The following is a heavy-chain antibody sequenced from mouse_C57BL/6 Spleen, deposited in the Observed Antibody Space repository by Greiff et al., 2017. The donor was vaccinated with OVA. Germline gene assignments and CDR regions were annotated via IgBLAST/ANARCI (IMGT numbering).Heavy chain of an antibody. J-gene: IGHJ2*01. V-gene: IGHV1-81*01. D-gene: IGHD1-1*01. CDR2: IYPRSGNT. CDR3: ARYTTVVAIDD. CDR1: GYTFTSYG. Sequence: QVQLQQSGAELVRPGASVKLSCTASGYTFTSYGISWVKQSTGQGLEWIGEIYPRSGNTYYNEKFKGKATLTADKSSRTAYMELRSLTSEDAAVYCCARYTTVVAIDDWGKGTTLTVSS.